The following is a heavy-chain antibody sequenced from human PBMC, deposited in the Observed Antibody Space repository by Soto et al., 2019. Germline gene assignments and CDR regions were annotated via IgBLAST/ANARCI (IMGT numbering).Heavy chain of an antibody. CDR2: IIPIFGKV. J-gene: IGHJ6*02. D-gene: IGHD6-19*01. Sequence: QVQLLQSGAEVKKPGSSVRVSCEASGGTFRTYAISWVRQAPGQGLEWMGEIIPIFGKVNYAQKFQGRVPITADESTNTVYMYLRSLTSEDTAVYYCAKGAVAGTPTSYYYSCMDVWCQGTTVTVS. CDR3: AKGAVAGTPTSYYYSCMDV. V-gene: IGHV1-69*12. CDR1: GGTFRTYA.